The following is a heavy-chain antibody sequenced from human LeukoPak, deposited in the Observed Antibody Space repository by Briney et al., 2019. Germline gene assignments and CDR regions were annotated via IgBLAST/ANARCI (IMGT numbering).Heavy chain of an antibody. V-gene: IGHV3-33*01. CDR3: ARDLLRGDYYSMDV. J-gene: IGHJ6*02. CDR1: GFTFSSYG. D-gene: IGHD3-10*01. CDR2: IWYDGSNK. Sequence: GGSLRLSCAASGFTFSSYGMHWVCQAPGKGLEWVAVIWYDGSNKYYADSVKGRFTISRDNSKNTLYLQMNSLRAEDTAVYYCARDLLRGDYYSMDVWGQGTTVTVSS.